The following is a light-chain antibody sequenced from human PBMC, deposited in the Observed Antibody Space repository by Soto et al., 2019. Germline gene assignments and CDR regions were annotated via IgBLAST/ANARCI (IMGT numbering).Light chain of an antibody. J-gene: IGKJ2*01. Sequence: DIQMTQSPSSLSASVGDRVTITCRASQSIGYYLNWYQQKPGTAPKLLIYAASSLQSGVPSRFSGSGSATDFTLSISSLQPEDFATYYCQQNYSTPQNTFGQGTKLEIK. V-gene: IGKV1-39*01. CDR1: QSIGYY. CDR3: QQNYSTPQNT. CDR2: AAS.